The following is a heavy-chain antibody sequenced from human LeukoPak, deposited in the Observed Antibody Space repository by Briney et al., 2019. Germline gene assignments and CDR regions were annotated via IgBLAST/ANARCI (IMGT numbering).Heavy chain of an antibody. J-gene: IGHJ3*02. CDR3: AKGDSGWYGGAFDI. CDR1: GFTFSSYG. D-gene: IGHD6-19*01. CDR2: ISYDGSNK. V-gene: IGHV3-30*18. Sequence: QPGGSLRLSCAASGFTFSSYGMHWVRQAPGKGLEWVAVISYDGSNKYYADSVKGRFTISRDNSKNTLYLQMNSLRAEDTAVYYCAKGDSGWYGGAFDIWGQGTMVTVSS.